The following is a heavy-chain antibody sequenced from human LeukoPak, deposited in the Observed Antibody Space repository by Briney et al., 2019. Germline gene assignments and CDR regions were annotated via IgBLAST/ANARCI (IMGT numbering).Heavy chain of an antibody. D-gene: IGHD2-2*01. V-gene: IGHV3-48*02. CDR3: ARAGYCSNTSCQNWFDP. CDR2: ISSSSSTI. Sequence: GGSLRLSCAASGFTFSSYSMNWVRQAPGKGLEWVSYISSSSSTIYYADSVKGRFTISRDNAKNSLYLQMNSLRDEDTAVYYCARAGYCSNTSCQNWFDPWGQGTLVTVSS. CDR1: GFTFSSYS. J-gene: IGHJ5*02.